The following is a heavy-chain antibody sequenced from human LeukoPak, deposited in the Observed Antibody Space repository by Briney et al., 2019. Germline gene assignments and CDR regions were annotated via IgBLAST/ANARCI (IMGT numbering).Heavy chain of an antibody. Sequence: ASVKVSCKASGYTFTSYAMHWVRQAPGQRLEWMGWINGGNGNTKYSQEFQGRVTITRDTSAGTAYMEMSSLTSEDMAVYYCARDGRRHGSGSYSVGFDYWGQGTLVTVSS. D-gene: IGHD3-10*01. CDR2: INGGNGNT. CDR1: GYTFTSYA. V-gene: IGHV1-3*03. J-gene: IGHJ4*02. CDR3: ARDGRRHGSGSYSVGFDY.